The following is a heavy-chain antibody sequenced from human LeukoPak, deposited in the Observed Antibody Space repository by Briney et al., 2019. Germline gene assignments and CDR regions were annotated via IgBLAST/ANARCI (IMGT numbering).Heavy chain of an antibody. CDR1: GFTFSGSA. J-gene: IGHJ1*01. Sequence: GGSLRLSCAASGFTFSGSAMHWVRQASGKGLEWVGRIRSRVNSYATTYAASVKGRFTISRDDSKNTLYLEMNSLRAEDTAVYYCARAKDSSGWAWQEYFQHWGQGTLVTVSS. V-gene: IGHV3-73*01. D-gene: IGHD6-19*01. CDR2: IRSRVNSYAT. CDR3: ARAKDSSGWAWQEYFQH.